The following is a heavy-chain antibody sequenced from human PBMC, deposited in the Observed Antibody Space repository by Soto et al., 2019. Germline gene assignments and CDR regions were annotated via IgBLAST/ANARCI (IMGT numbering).Heavy chain of an antibody. V-gene: IGHV1-69*13. Sequence: SVKVSCKASGDTFSTYTITWVRQAPGQGLEWMGGIIPRSGTSNYAQKFQGRVTITADESTSTAYMELSSLRSEDTAVYYCAREGFVLPPSTVNPHHYSYAMDAWGKRTPAT. CDR2: IIPRSGTS. J-gene: IGHJ6*04. CDR3: AREGFVLPPSTVNPHHYSYAMDA. D-gene: IGHD3-10*01. CDR1: GDTFSTYT.